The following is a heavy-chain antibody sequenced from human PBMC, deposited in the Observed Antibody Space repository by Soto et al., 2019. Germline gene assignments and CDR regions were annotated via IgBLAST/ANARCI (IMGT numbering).Heavy chain of an antibody. V-gene: IGHV4-39*01. Sequence: LETLSLTCTVSGGSISSSSYYWGWIRQPPGKGLEWIGSIYYSGSTYYNPSLKSRVTISVDTSKNQFSLKLSSVTAADTAVYYYARLLGSYAPHLDYWGQGTLVTVSS. CDR2: IYYSGST. D-gene: IGHD3-10*01. CDR1: GGSISSSSYY. CDR3: ARLLGSYAPHLDY. J-gene: IGHJ4*02.